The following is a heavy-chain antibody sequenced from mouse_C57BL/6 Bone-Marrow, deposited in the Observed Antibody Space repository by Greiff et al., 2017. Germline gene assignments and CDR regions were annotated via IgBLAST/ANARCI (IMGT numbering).Heavy chain of an antibody. CDR2: INPYNGGT. J-gene: IGHJ2*01. Sequence: VQLQQSGPVLVKPGASVKMSCKASGYTFTDYYMNWVKQSHGQSLEWIGVINPYNGGTSYNQKFKGKATLTVDKSSSTAYMALNSLTSEDSAVYYCARLAAQATLDYWGQGTTLTVSS. V-gene: IGHV1-19*01. D-gene: IGHD3-2*02. CDR3: ARLAAQATLDY. CDR1: GYTFTDYY.